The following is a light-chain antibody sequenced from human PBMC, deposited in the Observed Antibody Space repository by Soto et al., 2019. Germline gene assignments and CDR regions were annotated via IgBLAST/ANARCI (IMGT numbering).Light chain of an antibody. Sequence: QSALTQPASVSGSPGQSITISCTGTSSDVCGYNYVSWYQQHPGKAPKLMIYDVGNRPSGVSNRFSGSKSGNTASLTISGLQAEDEADYYCSSYTSTSTLFYVFVTGTKVTVL. CDR2: DVG. CDR3: SSYTSTSTLFYV. J-gene: IGLJ1*01. V-gene: IGLV2-14*01. CDR1: SSDVCGYNY.